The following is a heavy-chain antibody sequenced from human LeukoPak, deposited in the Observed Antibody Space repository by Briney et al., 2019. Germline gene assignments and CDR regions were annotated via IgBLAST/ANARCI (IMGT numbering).Heavy chain of an antibody. J-gene: IGHJ6*03. D-gene: IGHD2-2*01. CDR1: GFTFGDYA. CDR3: TRDRTWYQLLYYYYYYMDV. V-gene: IGHV3-49*03. CDR2: IRSKAYGGTT. Sequence: GGSLRLSCTASGFTFGDYAMSWFRQAPGKGLEWVGFIRSKAYGGTTEYAASVKGRFTISRDDSKSIAYLQMNSLKTEGTAVYYWTRDRTWYQLLYYYYYYMDVWGKGTTVTVSS.